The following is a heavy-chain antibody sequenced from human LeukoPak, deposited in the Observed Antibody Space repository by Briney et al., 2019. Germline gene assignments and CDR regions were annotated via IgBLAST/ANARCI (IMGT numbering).Heavy chain of an antibody. CDR3: ARLRYDILTGYFDAFDI. CDR1: GGSISSGGYY. D-gene: IGHD3-9*01. V-gene: IGHV4-31*03. J-gene: IGHJ3*02. CDR2: IYYSVST. Sequence: TLSLTCTVSGGSISSGGYYWSWIRQQRGKGLEWIGYIYYSVSTYYTPSLKSRVTISVDTSKTQFSLKLSSVTAADTAVYYCARLRYDILTGYFDAFDIWGQGTMVTVSS.